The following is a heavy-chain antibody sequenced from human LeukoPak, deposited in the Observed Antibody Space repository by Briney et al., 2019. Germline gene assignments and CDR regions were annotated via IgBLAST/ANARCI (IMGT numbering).Heavy chain of an antibody. CDR1: GGSISSYY. CDR3: ARGSITMVRGVIHYFDY. J-gene: IGHJ4*02. Sequence: SETLSLTCTVSGGSISSYYWSWIRQPPGKGLEWIGYIYYSGSTNYSPSLKSRVTISVDTSKNQFSLKLSSVTAADTAVHYCARGSITMVRGVIHYFDYWGQGTLVTVSS. V-gene: IGHV4-59*08. D-gene: IGHD3-10*01. CDR2: IYYSGST.